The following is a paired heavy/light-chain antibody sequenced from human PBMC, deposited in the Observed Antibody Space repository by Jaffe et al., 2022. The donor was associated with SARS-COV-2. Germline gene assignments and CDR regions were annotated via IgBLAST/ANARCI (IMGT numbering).Heavy chain of an antibody. J-gene: IGHJ4*02. CDR3: ARWVGGYENLDY. CDR2: IYYRGGT. V-gene: IGHV4-39*01. CDR1: GGSTSSRSYC. D-gene: IGHD5-12*01. Sequence: QLQLQESGPGLVKPSEALSLTCTVSGGSTSSRSYCWGWIRQPPGKGLEWIGCIYYRGGTYYDPSLKSRVTISVDTSNNQFSLKLSSVTAADTAVYFCARWVGGYENLDYWGQGTLVTVSS.
Light chain of an antibody. J-gene: IGLJ2*01. CDR1: SSNIGNNY. CDR2: ENN. V-gene: IGLV1-51*02. Sequence: QSVLTQPPSVSAAPGQQVTISCSGSSSNIGNNYVSWYQQLPGTAPKLLIYENNKRPSGIPDRFSGSKSGTSATLGITGLQTGDEADYYCGTWDDSLSAGVFGGGTKLTVL. CDR3: GTWDDSLSAGV.